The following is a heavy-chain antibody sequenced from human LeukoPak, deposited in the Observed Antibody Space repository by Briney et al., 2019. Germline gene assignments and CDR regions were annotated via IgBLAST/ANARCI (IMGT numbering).Heavy chain of an antibody. CDR1: GGSLSYYY. CDR3: ARNMAGYSNDAFDV. V-gene: IGHV4-59*01. Sequence: PSETLSLTCTVSGGSLSYYYWSWIRQPPGEGLEWIGYIYYSGSTNCNPSLKSRVTISVDTSKNQFSLKLSSVTAADTAVYYCARNMAGYSNDAFDVWGQGTMVTVSS. CDR2: IYYSGST. D-gene: IGHD3-9*01. J-gene: IGHJ3*01.